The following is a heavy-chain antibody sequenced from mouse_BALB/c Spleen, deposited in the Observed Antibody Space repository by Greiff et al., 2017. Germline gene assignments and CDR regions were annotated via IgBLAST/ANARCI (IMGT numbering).Heavy chain of an antibody. Sequence: DLVKPGASVKLSCKASGYTFTSYWINWIKQRPGQGLEWIGRIAPGSGSTYYNEMFKGKATLTVDTSSSTAYIQLSSLSSEDSAVYFCARIPMITTVVGGWYFDVWGAGTTVTVSS. CDR3: ARIPMITTVVGGWYFDV. D-gene: IGHD1-1*01. V-gene: IGHV1S41*01. CDR1: GYTFTSYW. J-gene: IGHJ1*01. CDR2: IAPGSGST.